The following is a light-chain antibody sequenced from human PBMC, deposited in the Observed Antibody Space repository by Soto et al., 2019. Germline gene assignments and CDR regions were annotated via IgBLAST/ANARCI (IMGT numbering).Light chain of an antibody. V-gene: IGKV1-9*01. CDR3: QQRSSWTIT. CDR2: AAS. Sequence: IQLTRCPSSLSASLGARAAITCGASQGISSYLAWYQQKPGQAPKVLIYAASTLQSGVPSRFSGSGSGTDGTLTISSLQPEDVAVYYCQQRSSWTITFGQGTRLEIK. CDR1: QGISSY. J-gene: IGKJ5*01.